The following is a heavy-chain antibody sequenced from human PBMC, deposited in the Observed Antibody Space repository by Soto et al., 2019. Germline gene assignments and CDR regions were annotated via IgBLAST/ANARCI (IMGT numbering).Heavy chain of an antibody. J-gene: IGHJ4*02. CDR3: ARVTPSYDSFGYPDY. V-gene: IGHV3-21*01. D-gene: IGHD3-22*01. CDR1: GFTFSSYS. Sequence: GGSLRLSCAASGFTFSSYSMNWVRQAPGKGLEWVSSISSSSSYIYYADSVKGRFTISRDNAKNSLYLQMNSLRAEDTAVYYCARVTPSYDSFGYPDYWGQGTLVTVSS. CDR2: ISSSSSYI.